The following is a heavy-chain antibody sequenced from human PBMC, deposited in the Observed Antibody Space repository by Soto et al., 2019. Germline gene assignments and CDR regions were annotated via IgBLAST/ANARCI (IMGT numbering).Heavy chain of an antibody. CDR3: AAGVTTFDY. CDR1: GTSLSGLP. CDR2: LDYEEGER. D-gene: IGHD4-17*01. V-gene: IGHV1-24*01. Sequence: ASVKVSCKVSGTSLSGLPMHWVRQAPGKGLEWMGSLDYEEGERSFAHRFQGRLTVTEDTSTDTAYMELSSLMSEDTTVYYCAAGVTTFDYWGQGTLVTVSS. J-gene: IGHJ4*02.